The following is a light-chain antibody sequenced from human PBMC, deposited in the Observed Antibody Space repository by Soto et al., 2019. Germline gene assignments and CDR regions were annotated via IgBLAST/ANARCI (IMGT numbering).Light chain of an antibody. CDR1: QGIRSE. V-gene: IGKV1-6*01. J-gene: IGKJ2*01. CDR3: HQYNSWPPGT. CDR2: TAS. Sequence: AIQMTQSPSSLSASVGDRVTITCRASQGIRSELGWYQQKPGKAPNLLIYTASTLQSGVPSRFSGSGSGTDFTLTISSLQSEDFALYYCHQYNSWPPGTFGQGTKVDIK.